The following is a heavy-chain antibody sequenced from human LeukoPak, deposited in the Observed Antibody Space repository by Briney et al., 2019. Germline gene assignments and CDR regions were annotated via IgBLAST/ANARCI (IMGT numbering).Heavy chain of an antibody. D-gene: IGHD6-13*01. CDR3: ARDMTHSSTD. J-gene: IGHJ4*02. CDR2: IYYSGST. V-gene: IGHV4-39*07. Sequence: SETLSLTCTVSGGSISSSSYYWGWIRQPSGKGLEWIGSIYYSGSTYYNPSLKSRVTISVDTSKNQFSLKLSSVTAADTAVYYCARDMTHSSTDWGQGTLVTVSS. CDR1: GGSISSSSYY.